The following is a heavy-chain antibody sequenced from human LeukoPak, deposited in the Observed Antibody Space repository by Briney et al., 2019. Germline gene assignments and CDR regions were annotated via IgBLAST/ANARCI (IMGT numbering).Heavy chain of an antibody. CDR2: IIPIFGTA. D-gene: IGHD3-9*01. J-gene: IGHJ4*02. V-gene: IGHV1-69*06. Sequence: ASVKVSCKASGGTFSSYAISWVRQAPGQGLEWMGGIIPIFGTANYAQKFQGRVTITADKSTSTAYMALSRLRSDDTAVYYCARGGILTGYYNYFDYWGQGTLVTVSS. CDR3: ARGGILTGYYNYFDY. CDR1: GGTFSSYA.